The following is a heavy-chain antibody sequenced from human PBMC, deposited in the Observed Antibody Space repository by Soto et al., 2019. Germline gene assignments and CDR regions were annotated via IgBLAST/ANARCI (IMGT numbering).Heavy chain of an antibody. V-gene: IGHV4-4*02. CDR2: IYRTGST. D-gene: IGHD1-7*01. CDR3: AIRDSGTSFDY. Sequence: SETLSLTCAVSGGSFTSNNWWTWVRQPPGHGLEWIGEIYRTGSTNYNPSLKSRVTISLDKSENQFSLKVTSLTAADTAVYYCAIRDSGTSFDYWGQETLVTVSS. J-gene: IGHJ4*02. CDR1: GGSFTSNNW.